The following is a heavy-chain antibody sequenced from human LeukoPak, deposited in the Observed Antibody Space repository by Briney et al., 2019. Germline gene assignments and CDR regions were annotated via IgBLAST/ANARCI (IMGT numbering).Heavy chain of an antibody. CDR2: MNPNSGNT. CDR1: GYTFTTYE. J-gene: IGHJ6*03. V-gene: IGHV1-8*01. CDR3: ARGLTDYGDYEYYYYYMDV. Sequence: ASVTVSFKASGYTFTTYEIHWVRQATGQGLEWMGWMNPNSGNTGYAQKFQGRVTMTRNTSISTAYMELSSLRTEDTAVYYCARGLTDYGDYEYYYYYMDVWGKGTTVTVSS. D-gene: IGHD4-17*01.